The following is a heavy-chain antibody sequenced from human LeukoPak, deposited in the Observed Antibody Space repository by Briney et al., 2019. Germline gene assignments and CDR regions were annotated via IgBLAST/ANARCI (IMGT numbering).Heavy chain of an antibody. CDR1: GYTFTSYD. CDR3: ASYRYNWNDDYAFDI. D-gene: IGHD1-1*01. J-gene: IGHJ3*02. CDR2: MNPNGGNT. Sequence: GASVKVSCKASGYTFTSYDINWVRQATGQGLEWMGRMNPNGGNTGYAQKFQGRVTMTRNTSISTAYMELSSLRSEDTAVYYCASYRYNWNDDYAFDIWGQGTMVTVSS. V-gene: IGHV1-8*01.